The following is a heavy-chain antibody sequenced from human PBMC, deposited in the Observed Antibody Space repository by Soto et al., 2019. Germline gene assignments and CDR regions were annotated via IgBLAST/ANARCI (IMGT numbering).Heavy chain of an antibody. CDR2: INVGNGNR. D-gene: IGHD6-19*01. V-gene: IGHV1-3*01. CDR3: ARDYSSGWSFDY. CDR1: GYTFTNYA. Sequence: ASVKVSCKASGYTFTNYAMHWVRQAPGQRLEWMGWINVGNGNRKYSQKFQGRVTITRDTSASTAYMELSSLRSEDTAVYDCARDYSSGWSFDYWGQRTLVTVSS. J-gene: IGHJ4*02.